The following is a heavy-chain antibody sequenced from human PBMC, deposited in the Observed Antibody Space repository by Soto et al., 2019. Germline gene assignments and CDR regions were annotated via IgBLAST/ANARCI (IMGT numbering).Heavy chain of an antibody. J-gene: IGHJ6*02. D-gene: IGHD2-2*01. Sequence: QVQLVESGGGVVQPGRSLRLSCEASGFTFSSHGMHWVRQAPGKGLEWVAVISYDGNNKYYAESVKGQFTISGDNSKNTLYLQMNSLRAEDTAVYYCAKDQAGYCSSSNCYRNGMDVWGQGTTVIVSS. V-gene: IGHV3-30*18. CDR2: ISYDGNNK. CDR1: GFTFSSHG. CDR3: AKDQAGYCSSSNCYRNGMDV.